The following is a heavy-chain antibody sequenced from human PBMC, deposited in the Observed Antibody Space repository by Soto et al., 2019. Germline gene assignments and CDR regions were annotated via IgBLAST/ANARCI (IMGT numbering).Heavy chain of an antibody. D-gene: IGHD3-16*01. V-gene: IGHV3-15*01. CDR2: IKSKTDGGTT. J-gene: IGHJ4*02. Sequence: PGGSLRLSCAASGFTFSNAWMSWVRQAPGKGLEWVGRIKSKTDGGTTDYAAPVKGRFTISRDASKNTLYLQMNSLKTEDTAVYYCTTFVPLERVMITSGGYCGQGTLGTVSS. CDR3: TTFVPLERVMITSGGY. CDR1: GFTFSNAW.